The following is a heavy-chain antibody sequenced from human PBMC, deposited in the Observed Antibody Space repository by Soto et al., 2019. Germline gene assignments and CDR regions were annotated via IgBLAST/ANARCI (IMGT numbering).Heavy chain of an antibody. V-gene: IGHV4-59*01. CDR1: GGSISSYY. Sequence: SEPLSLTFTVSGGSISSYYWSWIRQPPGKGLEWIGYIYYSGSTNYNPSLKSRVTISVDTSKNQFSLKLSSVTAADTAVYYCARDRRGYSGYDQNYYYYGMDVWGQGTTVTVSS. D-gene: IGHD5-12*01. J-gene: IGHJ6*02. CDR3: ARDRRGYSGYDQNYYYYGMDV. CDR2: IYYSGST.